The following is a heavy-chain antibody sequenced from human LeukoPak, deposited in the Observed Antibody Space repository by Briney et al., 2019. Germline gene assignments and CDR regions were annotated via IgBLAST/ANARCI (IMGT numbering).Heavy chain of an antibody. CDR3: ARGTGSYYSLGY. V-gene: IGHV3-74*01. CDR1: GFTFSSYW. D-gene: IGHD1-26*01. CDR2: INSDGSST. J-gene: IGHJ4*02. Sequence: GGSLRLSCAASGFTFSSYWMHWVRQAPGKGLVWVSRINSDGSSTSYADSVKGRFTISRDNAKNTLYLQMDSLRAEDTAMYYCARGTGSYYSLGYWGRGTLVTVSS.